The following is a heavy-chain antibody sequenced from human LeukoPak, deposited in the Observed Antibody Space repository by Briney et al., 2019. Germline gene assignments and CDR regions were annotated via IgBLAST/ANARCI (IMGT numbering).Heavy chain of an antibody. CDR2: INAGNGNT. J-gene: IGHJ4*02. D-gene: IGHD2-2*01. CDR3: ARVGGGEDIVVVGVDY. Sequence: ASVKVSCKASGYTFTSYAMHWVRQAPGQRLEWMGWINAGNGNTKYSQKFQGRVTITRDTSASTAYMELRSLRSDDTAVYYCARVGGGEDIVVVGVDYWGQGTLVTVSS. CDR1: GYTFTSYA. V-gene: IGHV1-3*01.